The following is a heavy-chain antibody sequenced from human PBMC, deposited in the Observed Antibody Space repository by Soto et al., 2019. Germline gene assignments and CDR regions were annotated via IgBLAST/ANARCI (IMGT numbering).Heavy chain of an antibody. CDR3: ALDLCTNGVCYHDY. Sequence: ASVKVSCKASGYTFTSYGISWVRQAPGQVLEWMGWISAYNGNTNYAQKLQGRVTMTTDTSTSTAYMELRSLRSDDTAVYYCALDLCTNGVCYHDYRGQGTLVTVSS. CDR2: ISAYNGNT. V-gene: IGHV1-18*01. CDR1: GYTFTSYG. D-gene: IGHD2-8*01. J-gene: IGHJ4*02.